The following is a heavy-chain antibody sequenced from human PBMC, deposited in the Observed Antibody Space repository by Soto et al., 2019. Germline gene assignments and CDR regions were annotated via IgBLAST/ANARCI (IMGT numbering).Heavy chain of an antibody. V-gene: IGHV3-48*02. Sequence: VQLVESGGGLVQPGGSLRLSCAASGFTFSTYALDWVRQAPGKGLERVSYIDRSGYTIYYADSVKGRFTVSRDNARNSLYLQMNSLRDDDTAVYYCARDAGNSGYGMDVWGQGTTVTVSS. CDR3: ARDAGNSGYGMDV. CDR1: GFTFSTYA. J-gene: IGHJ6*02. CDR2: IDRSGYTI. D-gene: IGHD3-10*01.